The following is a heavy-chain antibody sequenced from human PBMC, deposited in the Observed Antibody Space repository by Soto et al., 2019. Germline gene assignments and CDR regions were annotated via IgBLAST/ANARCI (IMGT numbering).Heavy chain of an antibody. CDR2: MNPNSGNT. D-gene: IGHD1-1*01. V-gene: IGHV1-8*01. Sequence: VQLVQSGAEVKRPGASVKVSCKASGCTFTSYDIKWVRQATGQGLEWMGWMNPNSGNTVYAQKFQGRVTMTRNTSISTAYMELSSLRSEDTAVYYCVREKVVGATGNWGQGTLVTVSS. CDR3: VREKVVGATGN. J-gene: IGHJ4*02. CDR1: GCTFTSYD.